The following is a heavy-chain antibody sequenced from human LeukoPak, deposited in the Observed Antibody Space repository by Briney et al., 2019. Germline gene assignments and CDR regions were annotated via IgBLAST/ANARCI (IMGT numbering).Heavy chain of an antibody. V-gene: IGHV3-11*01. CDR2: ISSSGSTI. J-gene: IGHJ6*03. CDR3: ARRRYCSSTSCYRSGSYYYMDV. Sequence: GGSLRLSCAASGFTFSDYYMSWIRQASGKGLEWVSHISSSGSTIYYADSVKGRFTISRDNAKNLLYLQMNSLRAEDTAVYYCARRRYCSSTSCYRSGSYYYMDVWGKGTTVTVSS. D-gene: IGHD2-2*01. CDR1: GFTFSDYY.